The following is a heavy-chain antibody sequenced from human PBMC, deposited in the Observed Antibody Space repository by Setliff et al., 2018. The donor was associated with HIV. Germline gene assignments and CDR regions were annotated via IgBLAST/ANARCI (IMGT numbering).Heavy chain of an antibody. Sequence: GGSLRLSCAASGSTFTNAWMNWVRQAPGKGLEWVGRIKRPVDGETIEYAAPVKGRFIVSRDDSQNMVYLQMNSLKTEDTAMYYCTPIHNYTDHCPDSWGQGTLVTVSS. CDR1: GSTFTNAW. V-gene: IGHV3-15*01. CDR2: IKRPVDGETI. D-gene: IGHD2-21*02. CDR3: TPIHNYTDHCPDS. J-gene: IGHJ5*01.